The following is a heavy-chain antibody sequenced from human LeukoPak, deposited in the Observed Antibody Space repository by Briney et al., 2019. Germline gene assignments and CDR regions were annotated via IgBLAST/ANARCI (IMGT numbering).Heavy chain of an antibody. Sequence: PGGSLRLSCAASGFIFSSYGMHWVRQAPGKGLEWMAFIRYDGSNKYYADSVKGRFTISRDNSKNTLYLQMNSLTPDDTAVYYCAKDLTTVTSRGDYWGQGSLVTVSS. CDR1: GFIFSSYG. D-gene: IGHD4-17*01. CDR3: AKDLTTVTSRGDY. CDR2: IRYDGSNK. V-gene: IGHV3-30*02. J-gene: IGHJ4*02.